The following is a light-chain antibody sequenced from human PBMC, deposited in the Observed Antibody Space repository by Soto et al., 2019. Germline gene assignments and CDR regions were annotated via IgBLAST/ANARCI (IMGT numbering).Light chain of an antibody. CDR3: QHYNVYYMYT. V-gene: IGKV1-5*01. CDR2: DAS. Sequence: DIQMTQSPSTLSAPVGDRVTITCRASQNINNWLAWFQQKPGEAPKLLIYDASTLESGVPSRFSGSGSGTEFTLTISSLQPDDYATYSCQHYNVYYMYTFGQGTKVDIK. J-gene: IGKJ2*01. CDR1: QNINNW.